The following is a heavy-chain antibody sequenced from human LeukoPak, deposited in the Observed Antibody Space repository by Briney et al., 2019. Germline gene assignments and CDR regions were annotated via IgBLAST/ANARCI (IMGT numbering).Heavy chain of an antibody. V-gene: IGHV3-7*04. J-gene: IGHJ4*02. Sequence: GGSLRLSCAASGFTFSSYWMGWVRQAPGKGLEWVANIKQDGSEKYYVDSVKGRFTISRDNAKNSLYLQMNSLRAEDTAVYYCARARGAVRGVIRYYFDYWGQGTLVTVSS. CDR2: IKQDGSEK. CDR1: GFTFSSYW. D-gene: IGHD3-10*01. CDR3: ARARGAVRGVIRYYFDY.